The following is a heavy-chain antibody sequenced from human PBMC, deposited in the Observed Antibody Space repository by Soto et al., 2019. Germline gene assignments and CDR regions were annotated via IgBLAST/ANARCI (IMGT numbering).Heavy chain of an antibody. J-gene: IGHJ4*02. Sequence: ETLSLTCTVSGGSIASYYWSWIRQSAGKGLEWIGRIYSSGGADYNPSLKSRVTMSVDTSKNQFPLMLSSVTAADTAVYYCVRDCSAGSCYFLFDYWGQGTLVTVSS. V-gene: IGHV4-4*07. CDR1: GGSIASYY. D-gene: IGHD2-15*01. CDR3: VRDCSAGSCYFLFDY. CDR2: IYSSGGA.